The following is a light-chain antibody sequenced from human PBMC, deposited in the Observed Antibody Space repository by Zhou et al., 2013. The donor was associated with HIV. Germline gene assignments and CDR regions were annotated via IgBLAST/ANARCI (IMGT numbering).Light chain of an antibody. CDR1: QSISDY. CDR3: QQSYSTTRT. Sequence: DIQMTQSPSSLSASVGDRVTITCRASQSISDYLNWYQQKPGKAPNLLIFAASRLQSGVPSRFRGSGSGTDFTLTISSLQPEDFATYYCQQSYSTTRTFGQGTKVEIK. J-gene: IGKJ1*01. V-gene: IGKV1-39*01. CDR2: AAS.